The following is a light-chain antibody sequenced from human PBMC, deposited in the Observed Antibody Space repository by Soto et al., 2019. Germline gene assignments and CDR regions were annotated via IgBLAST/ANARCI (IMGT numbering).Light chain of an antibody. Sequence: QSALTQPASVSGSPGQSITISCTGTSDDIGANNYVSWYQHHPGKAPKILIYEAANRPSGISHRFSGSKSGNTASLTISGLQAEDEADYFCTYYTSASTLVFGGGTKLTVL. V-gene: IGLV2-14*01. CDR2: EAA. CDR1: SDDIGANNY. CDR3: TYYTSASTLV. J-gene: IGLJ2*01.